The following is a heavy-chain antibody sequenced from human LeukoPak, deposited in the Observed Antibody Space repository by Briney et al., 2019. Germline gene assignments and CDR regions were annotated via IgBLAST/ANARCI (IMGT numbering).Heavy chain of an antibody. CDR3: ARQKGSSGWYINWFDP. CDR1: GCSISSYY. CDR2: IYTSGST. V-gene: IGHV4-4*07. D-gene: IGHD6-19*01. Sequence: PSETLSLTCTVSGCSISSYYWSWIRQPAGKGLEWIGRIYTSGSTNYNPSLKSRVTMSVDTSKNQFSLKLSSVTAADTAVYYCARQKGSSGWYINWFDPWGQGTLVTVSS. J-gene: IGHJ5*02.